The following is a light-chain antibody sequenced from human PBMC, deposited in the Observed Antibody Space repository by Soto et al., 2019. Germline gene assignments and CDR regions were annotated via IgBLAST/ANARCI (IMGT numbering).Light chain of an antibody. CDR2: DVS. J-gene: IGKJ4*01. CDR3: HQYNTWPLT. Sequence: EIVMTQSPVALSVSPGERATLSCRASQAIRSDLAWYQQKPGQAPRLLISDVSTRATGIPARFNGSGSGTEFTLAISSLQFEDFALYYCHQYNTWPLTFGGGTKVEIK. V-gene: IGKV3-15*01. CDR1: QAIRSD.